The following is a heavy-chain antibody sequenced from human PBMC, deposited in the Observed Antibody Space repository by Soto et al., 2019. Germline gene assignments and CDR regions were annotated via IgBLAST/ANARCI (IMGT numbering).Heavy chain of an antibody. CDR2: INDRGSI. J-gene: IGHJ2*01. CDR1: GGSFGGYY. V-gene: IGHV4-34*01. CDR3: ARESHDILTGPPWVRDFDL. D-gene: IGHD3-9*01. Sequence: QVQLQQWGAGPLRPLETLSLTCGVSGGSFGGYYWAWIRQSPGKGLEWIGEINDRGSINYNPSLKSRVSISVDTSKNHYSLNLRSVTAADTAVYYCARESHDILTGPPWVRDFDLWGRGTLVTVSS.